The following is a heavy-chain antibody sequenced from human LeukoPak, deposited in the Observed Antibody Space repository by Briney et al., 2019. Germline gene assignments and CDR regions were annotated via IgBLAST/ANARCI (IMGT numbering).Heavy chain of an antibody. CDR3: ARVGVQLERRRYFDY. CDR2: IIPIFGTP. Sequence: ASVKVSCKASGGTFSSYAISWVRQAPGQGLEWMGGIIPIFGTPNYAQNFQGRVTITADESTTTAYMELSSLRSEDTAVYYCARVGVQLERRRYFDYWGQGTLVTVSS. J-gene: IGHJ4*02. CDR1: GGTFSSYA. V-gene: IGHV1-69*13. D-gene: IGHD1-1*01.